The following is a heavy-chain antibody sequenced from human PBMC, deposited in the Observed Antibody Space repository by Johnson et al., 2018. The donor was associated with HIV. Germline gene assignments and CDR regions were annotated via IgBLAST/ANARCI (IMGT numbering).Heavy chain of an antibody. CDR1: GFTFSSYA. D-gene: IGHD6-19*01. J-gene: IGHJ3*02. V-gene: IGHV3-30-3*01. CDR2: ISYDGSNK. CDR3: ASGGWLEGAFDI. Sequence: VQLVESGGGVVQPGRSLRLSCAASGFTFSSYAMHWVRQAPGKGLEWVAVISYDGSNKYYADSVKGRFTISRDNSKNTLDLQMNSLRAEDTAVYYCASGGWLEGAFDIWGQGTMVTVSS.